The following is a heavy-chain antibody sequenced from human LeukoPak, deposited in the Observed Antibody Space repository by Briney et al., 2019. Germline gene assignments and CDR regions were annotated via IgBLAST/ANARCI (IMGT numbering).Heavy chain of an antibody. V-gene: IGHV3-30*04. Sequence: GPLRLSCAASGFTFSSYAMHWVRQAPGKGLEWVAVISYDGSNKYYADSVKGRFTISRDNSKNTLYLQMDSLRAEDTAVYYCARTFGGVINAFDIWGQGTMVTVSS. D-gene: IGHD3-16*01. J-gene: IGHJ3*02. CDR3: ARTFGGVINAFDI. CDR1: GFTFSSYA. CDR2: ISYDGSNK.